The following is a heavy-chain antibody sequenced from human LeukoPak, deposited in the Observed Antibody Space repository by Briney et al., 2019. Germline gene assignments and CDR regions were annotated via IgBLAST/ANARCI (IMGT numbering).Heavy chain of an antibody. V-gene: IGHV3-23*01. Sequence: PGGSLRLSCAAAGFTFSRYAMSWVRQAPGKGLEWVSAISYSGGNTYYADSVKGRFTISRDNPKNTLYLQMNSLRAEDTAVYYCASSEYYYDSSGYYEDYWGQGTLVTVSS. J-gene: IGHJ4*02. D-gene: IGHD3-22*01. CDR2: ISYSGGNT. CDR1: GFTFSRYA. CDR3: ASSEYYYDSSGYYEDY.